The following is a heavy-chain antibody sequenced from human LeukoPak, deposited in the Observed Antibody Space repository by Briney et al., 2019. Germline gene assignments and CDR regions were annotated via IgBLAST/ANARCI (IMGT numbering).Heavy chain of an antibody. V-gene: IGHV4-61*02. CDR2: ISSSGST. D-gene: IGHD1-26*01. Sequence: PSETLSLTCTVSGDSISSGDYYWSWIRQPAGKGLEWIGRISSSGSTNYNPSLKSRFTISVDTSKNQFSLKLSSVTAADTAIYYCARKPTTSDAFDMWGQGTMVTVSS. CDR1: GDSISSGDYY. J-gene: IGHJ3*02. CDR3: ARKPTTSDAFDM.